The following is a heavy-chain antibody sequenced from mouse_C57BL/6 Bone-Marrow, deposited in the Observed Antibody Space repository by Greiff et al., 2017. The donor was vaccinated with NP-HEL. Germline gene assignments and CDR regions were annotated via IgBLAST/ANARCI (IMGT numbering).Heavy chain of an antibody. V-gene: IGHV1-78*01. J-gene: IGHJ3*01. CDR3: ARWAYDHDEGFAY. CDR1: GYTFTDHT. D-gene: IGHD2-4*01. Sequence: VKLQESDAELVKPGASVKISCKVSGYTFTDHTIHWMKQRPEQGLEWIGYIYPRDGSTKYNEKFKGKATLTADKSSSTAYMQLNSLTSEDSAVYFCARWAYDHDEGFAYWGQGTLVTVSA. CDR2: IYPRDGST.